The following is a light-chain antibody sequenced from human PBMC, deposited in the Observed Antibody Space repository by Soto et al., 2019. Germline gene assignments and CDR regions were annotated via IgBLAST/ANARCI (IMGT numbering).Light chain of an antibody. V-gene: IGKV3-15*01. CDR2: GAS. CDR3: QQYRDWPRT. Sequence: EIVMTQSPATLSVSPGERATLSCRASQSVGTYLAWDQQKPGQAPRIIIYGASTRAAGISPRFSGGGSGTEFTLTISSLQSEDFAVYYCQQYRDWPRTFGQGTKVGIK. J-gene: IGKJ1*01. CDR1: QSVGTY.